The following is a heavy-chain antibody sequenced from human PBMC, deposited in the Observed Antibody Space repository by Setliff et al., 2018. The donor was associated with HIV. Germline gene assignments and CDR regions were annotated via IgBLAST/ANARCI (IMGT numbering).Heavy chain of an antibody. CDR3: ARGRYRSRWYASDQYYIDV. V-gene: IGHV4-39*01. Sequence: SETLSLTCTVSGGSISSSSYDWGWSRQPPGKGLQWIGSIYYRGSTYYNPSLKSRVTISVDTSKNQFSLKLRSVTAADTALYYCARGRYRSRWYASDQYYIDVWGKGTTATVSS. CDR1: GGSISSSSYD. D-gene: IGHD6-13*01. J-gene: IGHJ6*03. CDR2: IYYRGST.